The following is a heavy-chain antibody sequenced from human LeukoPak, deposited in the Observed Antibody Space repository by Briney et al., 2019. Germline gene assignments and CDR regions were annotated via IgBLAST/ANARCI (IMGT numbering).Heavy chain of an antibody. J-gene: IGHJ5*02. V-gene: IGHV1-8*01. CDR2: MNPNSGNT. D-gene: IGHD1-7*01. CDR3: ARPSGKYNWNYIS. Sequence: AASVKVSCKASGYTFTSYDINWVRQATGQGLEWMGWMNPNSGNTGYAQKFQGRVTMTRNTSISTAYMELSSLRSEDTAVYYCARPSGKYNWNYISWGQGTLVTVSS. CDR1: GYTFTSYD.